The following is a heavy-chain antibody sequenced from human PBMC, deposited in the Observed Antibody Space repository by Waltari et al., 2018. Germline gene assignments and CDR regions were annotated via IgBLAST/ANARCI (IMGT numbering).Heavy chain of an antibody. V-gene: IGHV3-9*01. D-gene: IGHD1-26*01. CDR1: GFTLHDYA. Sequence: EVQLVESGGGLVQPGRSLRLSCAASGFTLHDYAMHWVRQAPGKGLECVSGISWNRDYINYADSVKGRFTISRDKNFLYLQMNSLRAEDTAFYYCARDPLYGSYEFDCWGQGTLVTVSS. J-gene: IGHJ4*02. CDR2: ISWNRDYI. CDR3: ARDPLYGSYEFDC.